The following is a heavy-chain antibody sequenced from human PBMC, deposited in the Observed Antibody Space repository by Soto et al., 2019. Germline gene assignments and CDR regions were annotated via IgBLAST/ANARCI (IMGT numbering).Heavy chain of an antibody. D-gene: IGHD6-19*01. J-gene: IGHJ4*02. Sequence: SETLSLTCTVSGGSISNYYWSWIRQPPGKGLEWIGYIYYSGSINYNPSLKSRVTISEDTSKNQFSLKMSSVTAADTAVYYCAREIAVAGTHYFDYWGQGALVTVSS. CDR1: GGSISNYY. CDR2: IYYSGSI. CDR3: AREIAVAGTHYFDY. V-gene: IGHV4-59*01.